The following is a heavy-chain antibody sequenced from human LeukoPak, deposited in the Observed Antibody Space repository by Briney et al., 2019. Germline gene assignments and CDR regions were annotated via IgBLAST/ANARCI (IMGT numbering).Heavy chain of an antibody. J-gene: IGHJ3*02. D-gene: IGHD4-11*01. CDR3: ARDGAATKKGDSLDI. V-gene: IGHV4-59*01. Sequence: SETLSLTCTVSGGSISSYYWSWIRQPPGKGLEWIGYIYYTGNTNYNPSLKSRVTMSVDTSKNQFSLKLTSVTAADTAVYYCARDGAATKKGDSLDIWGQGATVTVSS. CDR2: IYYTGNT. CDR1: GGSISSYY.